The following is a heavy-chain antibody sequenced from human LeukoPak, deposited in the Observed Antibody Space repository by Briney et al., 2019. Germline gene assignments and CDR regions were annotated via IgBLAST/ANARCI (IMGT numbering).Heavy chain of an antibody. J-gene: IGHJ4*02. CDR3: ARDWSRTHYYDSSGSLKELGY. D-gene: IGHD3-22*01. Sequence: ASVKVSCKASGYTFTGYYMHWVRQAPGQGLEWMGWINPNSGGTNYAQQFQGRVTMTRDTSISTAYMELSRLRSDDTAVYYCARDWSRTHYYDSSGSLKELGYWGQGTLVTVSS. CDR2: INPNSGGT. CDR1: GYTFTGYY. V-gene: IGHV1-2*02.